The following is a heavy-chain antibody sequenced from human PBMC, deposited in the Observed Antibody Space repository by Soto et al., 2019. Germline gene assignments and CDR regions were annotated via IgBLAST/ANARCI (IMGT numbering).Heavy chain of an antibody. J-gene: IGHJ4*02. V-gene: IGHV4-31*03. Sequence: QAQLQESGPGLVKPSQTLSLTCTVSAGGSISSGDSYWSWIRQHPGKGLEYIGHIYYGSTYYNPSLKSRVSISVDTSKNQFSLNLNSVTAADTAVYYCARGVGSSWYFSYFDYWGQGTLVSVSS. CDR1: AGGSISSGDSY. CDR3: ARGVGSSWYFSYFDY. D-gene: IGHD6-13*01. CDR2: IYYGST.